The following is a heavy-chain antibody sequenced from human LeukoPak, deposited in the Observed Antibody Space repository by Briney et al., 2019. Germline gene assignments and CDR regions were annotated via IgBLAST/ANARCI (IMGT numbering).Heavy chain of an antibody. CDR3: AKGGWFGQSPSDVFHM. CDR2: ITYEGSNK. J-gene: IGHJ3*02. D-gene: IGHD3-10*01. Sequence: PGGSLRLSCAASGFTFSNYGMHWVRQAPGKGLEWVAVITYEGSNKYYADSVKGRFTISRDNSKNTLYLQMNSLRVEDTAVYYCAKGGWFGQSPSDVFHMWGQGTRVTVSS. CDR1: GFTFSNYG. V-gene: IGHV3-30*18.